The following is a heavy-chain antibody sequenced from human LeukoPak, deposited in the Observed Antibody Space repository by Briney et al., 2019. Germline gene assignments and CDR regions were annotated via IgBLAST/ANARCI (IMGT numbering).Heavy chain of an antibody. Sequence: SGTLSLTCAVSGGSISSSNWWSWVRQPPGKGLEWIGEIYHSGSTYYNPSLKSRVTISVDTSKNQFSLKLSSVTAADTAVYYCARVHDYGGNGRGFDIWGQGTMVTVSS. J-gene: IGHJ3*02. CDR2: IYHSGST. D-gene: IGHD4-23*01. CDR1: GGSISSSNW. CDR3: ARVHDYGGNGRGFDI. V-gene: IGHV4-4*02.